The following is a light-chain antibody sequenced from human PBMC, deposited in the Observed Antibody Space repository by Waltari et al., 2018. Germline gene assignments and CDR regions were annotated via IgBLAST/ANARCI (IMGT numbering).Light chain of an antibody. CDR2: RAS. CDR3: QQYNSYSIT. V-gene: IGKV1-5*03. J-gene: IGKJ5*01. CDR1: QTISTW. Sequence: DIQMTQSPSTLSASVGDRVPITCRASQTISTWLAWYQQEPGKAPRILIYRASTLESGVPSRFSGSGSGTEFTLTISSLQPDDFATYYCQQYNSYSITFGQGTRLEIK.